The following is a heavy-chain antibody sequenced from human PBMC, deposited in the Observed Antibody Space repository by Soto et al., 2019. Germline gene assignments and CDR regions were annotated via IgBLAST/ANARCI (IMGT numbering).Heavy chain of an antibody. J-gene: IGHJ4*02. V-gene: IGHV3-33*01. Sequence: SLRLSCAASGFTFNTYHMHWVRQAPGKGLQWVAVIWSDGSNKYYADSVKGRFTIPRDNSKNTLYLQMNSLRVEDTAVYYCARIGSWALNFDYWGQGTLVTVSS. CDR3: ARIGSWALNFDY. CDR2: IWSDGSNK. CDR1: GFTFNTYH. D-gene: IGHD3-16*01.